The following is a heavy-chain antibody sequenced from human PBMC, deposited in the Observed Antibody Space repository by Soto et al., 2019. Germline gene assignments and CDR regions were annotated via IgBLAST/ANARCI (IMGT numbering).Heavy chain of an antibody. J-gene: IGHJ6*04. CDR3: ARSAVAGRYYYYGMDV. CDR1: GGTFSSYA. CDR2: IIPIFGTA. Sequence: QVQLVQSGAEVKNPGSSVKVSCKASGGTFSSYAISWVRQAPGQGLEWMGGIIPIFGTANYAQKFQGRVTITADESTSTAYMELGRLRSEDTAVYYCARSAVAGRYYYYGMDVWGKGTTVTVSS. D-gene: IGHD6-19*01. V-gene: IGHV1-69*12.